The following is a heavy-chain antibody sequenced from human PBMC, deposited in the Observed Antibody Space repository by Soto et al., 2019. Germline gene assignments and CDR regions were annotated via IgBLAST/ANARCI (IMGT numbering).Heavy chain of an antibody. Sequence: QVQLVQSGAEVKKPGASVKLSCRTSGCTFTHYYIHWVRQAPGQGLEWLAIINPASGSTNYAQDFLGRVTLTMDTSTTTVYMELSGLRAEDTAIFYCARDLAAGDHWGQGTLVTVSS. D-gene: IGHD6-25*01. CDR1: GCTFTHYY. CDR2: INPASGST. CDR3: ARDLAAGDH. V-gene: IGHV1-46*01. J-gene: IGHJ4*02.